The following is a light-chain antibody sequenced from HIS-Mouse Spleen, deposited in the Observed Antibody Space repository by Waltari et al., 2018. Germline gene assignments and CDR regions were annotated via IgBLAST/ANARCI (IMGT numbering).Light chain of an antibody. CDR1: SSNIGSHT. Sequence: QSVLTQPPSASGTPGQRVTISCSGSSSNIGSHTVNWYQQLPGPAPKLLIYRNNQRPSGVPDRFSGSKSGTSASLAISGLQSEDEADYYCAAWDDSLNGNYVFGTGTKVTVL. V-gene: IGLV1-44*01. CDR2: RNN. J-gene: IGLJ1*01. CDR3: AAWDDSLNGNYV.